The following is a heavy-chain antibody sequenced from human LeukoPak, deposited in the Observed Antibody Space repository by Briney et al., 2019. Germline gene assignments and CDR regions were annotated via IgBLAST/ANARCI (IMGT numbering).Heavy chain of an antibody. CDR2: INHSGST. CDR1: GGSFSGYY. J-gene: IGHJ4*02. CDR3: ARGREYCSSTSCYSHRFDY. Sequence: SETLSLTCAVYGGSFSGYYWSWIGQPPGKGLEWIGEINHSGSTNYNPSLKSRVTISVDTSKNQFSLKLSSVTAADTAVYYCARGREYCSSTSCYSHRFDYWGQGTLVTVSS. V-gene: IGHV4-34*01. D-gene: IGHD2-2*01.